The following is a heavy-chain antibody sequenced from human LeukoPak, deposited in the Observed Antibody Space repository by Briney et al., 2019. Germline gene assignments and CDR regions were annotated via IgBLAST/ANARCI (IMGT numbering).Heavy chain of an antibody. CDR3: ARHRGSSPEYDP. Sequence: GGSLRLSCAASGFTSSSYSMNWVRQAPGKGLEWVSYITRSSSVTTYVDSVKGRFTISRDNAKNSLYLQMNSLRDEDTAVYYCARHRGSSPEYDPWGLGTLVTISS. CDR1: GFTSSSYS. V-gene: IGHV3-48*02. D-gene: IGHD6-6*01. J-gene: IGHJ5*02. CDR2: ITRSSSVT.